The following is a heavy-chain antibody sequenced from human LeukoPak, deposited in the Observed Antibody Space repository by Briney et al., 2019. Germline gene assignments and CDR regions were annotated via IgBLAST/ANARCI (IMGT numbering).Heavy chain of an antibody. CDR3: AKAGQFALFDS. D-gene: IGHD5-24*01. CDR1: GFTFSSYA. J-gene: IGHJ4*02. V-gene: IGHV3-23*01. CDR2: ISGSGVST. Sequence: PGGSLRLSCAASGFTFSSYAMSWVRQAPGKGLEWVSAISGSGVSTYYTDSVKGRLTISRDNSKNTLFLQMNSLRAEDTAVYYCAKAGQFALFDSWGQGTLVTVSS.